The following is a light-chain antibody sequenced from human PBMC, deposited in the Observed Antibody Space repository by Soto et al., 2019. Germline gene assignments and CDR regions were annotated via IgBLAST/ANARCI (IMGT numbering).Light chain of an antibody. Sequence: DIEMTQSPSSLSASVGDRVTITCRAGQSINTYLNWYHQKPGKAPELLIYAASNLQSGVPSRFSGSGSGTEVTLTISSLQPEDFATYYCQQSYSIPFTFGPGTKVDI. J-gene: IGKJ3*01. CDR3: QQSYSIPFT. CDR1: QSINTY. V-gene: IGKV1-39*01. CDR2: AAS.